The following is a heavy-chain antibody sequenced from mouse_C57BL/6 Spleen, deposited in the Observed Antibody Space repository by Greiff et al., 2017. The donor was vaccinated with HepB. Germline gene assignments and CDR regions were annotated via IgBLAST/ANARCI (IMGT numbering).Heavy chain of an antibody. CDR1: GYAFSSYW. J-gene: IGHJ1*03. V-gene: IGHV1-80*01. CDR3: AGSYDYDGYFDV. CDR2: IYPGDGDT. D-gene: IGHD2-4*01. Sequence: VQLQQSGAELVKPGASVKISCKASGYAFSSYWMNWVKQRPGKGLEWIGQIYPGDGDTNYNGKFKGKATLTADKSSSTAYMQLSSLTSEDSAVYYCAGSYDYDGYFDVWGTGTTVTVSS.